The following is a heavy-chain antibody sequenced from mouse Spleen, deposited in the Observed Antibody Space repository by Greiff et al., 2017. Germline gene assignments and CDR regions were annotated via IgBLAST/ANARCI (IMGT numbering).Heavy chain of an antibody. CDR1: GYTFTSYW. Sequence: VQLQQSGAELVKPGASVKLSCKASGYTFTSYWMQWVKQRPGQGLEWIGEIDPSDSYTNYNQKFKGKATLTVDTSSSTAYMQLSSLTSEDSAVYYCARSGYFDVWGAGTTVTVSS. CDR2: IDPSDSYT. V-gene: IGHV1-50*01. CDR3: ARSGYFDV. J-gene: IGHJ1*01.